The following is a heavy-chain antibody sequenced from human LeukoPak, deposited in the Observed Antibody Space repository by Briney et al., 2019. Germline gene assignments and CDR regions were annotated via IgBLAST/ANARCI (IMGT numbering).Heavy chain of an antibody. CDR1: GYTVTNYG. J-gene: IGHJ4*02. V-gene: IGHV1-18*01. D-gene: IGHD6-13*01. CDR3: ARGGAGTHDD. Sequence: ASVKVSCKASGYTVTNYGIGWVRQAPGQGLEWMGWISVYNGNTNYAQKFQGRVTMTTDTSTSTAYMELRSLASDDTAVYYCARGGAGTHDDWGQGTLVTVSS. CDR2: ISVYNGNT.